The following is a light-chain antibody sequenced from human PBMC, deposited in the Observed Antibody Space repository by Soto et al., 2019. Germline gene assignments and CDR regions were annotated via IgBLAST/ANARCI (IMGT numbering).Light chain of an antibody. Sequence: EIVMTQSPATLSVSPGEGATLSCRASQSVSSNLAWYQHKRGQAPRLLIYGASTRATGIPARFSGSGSGTEFTLSISSLQSEDFAVYYCQHYNSRPLTFGGGTKVDIK. CDR3: QHYNSRPLT. V-gene: IGKV3-15*01. CDR1: QSVSSN. J-gene: IGKJ4*01. CDR2: GAS.